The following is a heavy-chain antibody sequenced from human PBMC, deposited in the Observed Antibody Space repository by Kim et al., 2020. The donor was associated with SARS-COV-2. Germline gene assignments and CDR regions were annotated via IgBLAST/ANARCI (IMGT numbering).Heavy chain of an antibody. CDR1: GYSISSGYY. CDR3: ARGNYDILTGYSLNWFDP. V-gene: IGHV4-38-2*02. J-gene: IGHJ5*02. D-gene: IGHD3-9*01. CDR2: IYHSGST. Sequence: SETLSLTCTVSGYSISSGYYWGWIRQPPGKGLEWIGSIYHSGSTYYNPSLKSRVTISVDTSKNQFSLKLSSVTAADTAVYYCARGNYDILTGYSLNWFDP.